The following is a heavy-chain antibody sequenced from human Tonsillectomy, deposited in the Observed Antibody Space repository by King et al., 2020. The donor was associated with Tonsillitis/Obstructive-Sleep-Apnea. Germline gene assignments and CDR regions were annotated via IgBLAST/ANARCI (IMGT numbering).Heavy chain of an antibody. Sequence: VQLVESGAEVKKPGESLRISCKGSGYSFTNYWIDWVRQMPGKGLEWMGTIDPSDSYTNYSPSFQGHVTISADKSISTAYLKWSSLKASDTAMYYCARRYFDGHFYYYMDVWGKGTTLTVSS. J-gene: IGHJ6*03. CDR1: GYSFTNYW. D-gene: IGHD3-9*01. V-gene: IGHV5-10-1*01. CDR3: ARRYFDGHFYYYMDV. CDR2: IDPSDSYT.